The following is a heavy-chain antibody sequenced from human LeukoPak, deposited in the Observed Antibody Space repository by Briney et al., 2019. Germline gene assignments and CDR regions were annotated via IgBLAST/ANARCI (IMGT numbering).Heavy chain of an antibody. V-gene: IGHV1-2*02. Sequence: ASVKVSCKASGYTFTSYAMHWVRQAPGQGLEWMGWINPNSGGRSYAQKFQGRVIMTRDTSISTAYMELSSLRYDDTAVYYCARVIAAGGGHGMDVWGQGTTVTVSS. D-gene: IGHD6-13*01. J-gene: IGHJ6*02. CDR1: GYTFTSYA. CDR2: INPNSGGR. CDR3: ARVIAAGGGHGMDV.